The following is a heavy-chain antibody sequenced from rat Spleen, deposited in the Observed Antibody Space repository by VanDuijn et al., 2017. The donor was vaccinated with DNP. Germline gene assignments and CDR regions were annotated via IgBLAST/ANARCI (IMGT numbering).Heavy chain of an antibody. Sequence: EVQLVESGGGLVQPGRSLKLSCVASGFSFRDYDMAWVRQAPTTGLEWVASINTVCGTTYYRDSVKGRFTISRDNAENTVCLQMNSLRSEDTATYYCAKDRTGGFAMDAWGQGTSVTVSS. CDR3: AKDRTGGFAMDA. CDR2: INTVCGTT. D-gene: IGHD4-1*01. CDR1: GFSFRDYD. V-gene: IGHV5S23*01. J-gene: IGHJ4*01.